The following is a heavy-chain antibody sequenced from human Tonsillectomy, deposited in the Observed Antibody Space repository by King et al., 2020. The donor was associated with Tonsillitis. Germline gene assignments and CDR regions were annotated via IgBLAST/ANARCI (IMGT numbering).Heavy chain of an antibody. Sequence: VQLVESGGGVVQPGRSLRLSCAASGFTFSNYDMRWVRQAPGKGLEWVAVISYDGSNKYYAESVKGRFTISRDNSKNTLFLQMNSLRAEDTAVYYCTRGDDCSGGSCHYYGLDVWGQGTTVTVSS. CDR2: ISYDGSNK. J-gene: IGHJ6*02. CDR1: GFTFSNYD. V-gene: IGHV3-33*05. CDR3: TRGDDCSGGSCHYYGLDV. D-gene: IGHD2-15*01.